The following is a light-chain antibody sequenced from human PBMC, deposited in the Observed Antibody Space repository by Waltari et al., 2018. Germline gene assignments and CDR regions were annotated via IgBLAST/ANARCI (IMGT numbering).Light chain of an antibody. CDR1: NIESKS. J-gene: IGLJ2*01. CDR2: DDS. CDR3: HVWDSNSDHI. Sequence: SYILTQPPSVSAAPGQTAKITCAGKNIESKSVPWYQQKPGQAPLLVVYDDSDRPSGIPERLSGTSSGNRATLTISRVEAGDEADYYCHVWDSNSDHIFGGGTKLTVL. V-gene: IGLV3-21*02.